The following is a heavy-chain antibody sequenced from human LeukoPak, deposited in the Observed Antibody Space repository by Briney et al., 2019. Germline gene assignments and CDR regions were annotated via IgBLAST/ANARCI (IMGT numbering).Heavy chain of an antibody. V-gene: IGHV4-34*01. D-gene: IGHD6-19*01. Sequence: KPSETLPLTCAVYGGSFSGYYWSWIRQPPGKGLEWIGEINHSGSTNYNPSLKSRVTISVDTSKNQFSLKLSSVTAADTAVYYCARLYSSGWYWHYYGMDVWGQGTTVTVSS. CDR3: ARLYSSGWYWHYYGMDV. CDR2: INHSGST. CDR1: GGSFSGYY. J-gene: IGHJ6*02.